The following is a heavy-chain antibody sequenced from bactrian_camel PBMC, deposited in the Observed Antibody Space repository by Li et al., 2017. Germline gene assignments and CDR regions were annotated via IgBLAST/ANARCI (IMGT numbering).Heavy chain of an antibody. Sequence: VQLVESGGGLVQPGGSLRLSCAASGFAFTNFAMSWVRQGPGKGLEWVSTIDSGGGTTYYADSVKGRFTISRDNAKNTLYLQLNSLKTEDTAMYYCAKDRYGGSYYGADFGYWGQGTQVT. CDR3: AKDRYGGSYYGADFGY. J-gene: IGHJ6*01. CDR2: IDSGGGTT. V-gene: IGHV3S31*01. D-gene: IGHD6*01. CDR1: GFAFTNFA.